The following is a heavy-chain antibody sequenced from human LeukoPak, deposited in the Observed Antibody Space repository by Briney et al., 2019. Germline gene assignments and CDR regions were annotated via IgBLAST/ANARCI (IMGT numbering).Heavy chain of an antibody. J-gene: IGHJ5*02. D-gene: IGHD1-26*01. Sequence: SETLSLTCTVSGGSISSYYWSWIRQPPGKGLEWIGYIYYSGSTNYNPSLKSRVTISVDTSKNQFSLKLSSVTAADTAVYYCARHGIVGATMGFDPWGQGTLVTVSS. V-gene: IGHV4-59*08. CDR3: ARHGIVGATMGFDP. CDR2: IYYSGST. CDR1: GGSISSYY.